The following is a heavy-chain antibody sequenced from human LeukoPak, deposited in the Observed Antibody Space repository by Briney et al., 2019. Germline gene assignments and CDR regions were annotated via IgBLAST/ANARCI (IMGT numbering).Heavy chain of an antibody. CDR1: GFTFTSSA. CDR2: IVVGSGNT. CDR3: AAAHQGYCTNGVCPQTNDY. Sequence: SVKVSCKASGFTFTSSAVQWVRQARGQRLEWIGWIVVGSGNTNYAQKFQERVTITRDMSTSTAYMELSSLRSEDTAVYYCAAAHQGYCTNGVCPQTNDYWGQGTLVTVSS. J-gene: IGHJ4*02. D-gene: IGHD2-8*01. V-gene: IGHV1-58*01.